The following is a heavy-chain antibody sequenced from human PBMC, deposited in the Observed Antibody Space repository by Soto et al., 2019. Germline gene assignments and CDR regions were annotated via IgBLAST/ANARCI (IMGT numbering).Heavy chain of an antibody. V-gene: IGHV1-18*04. J-gene: IGHJ4*02. CDR2: ISAYSGNT. D-gene: IGHD3-22*01. CDR3: ARDTYYYDSSGYYIAHFDY. Sequence: ASVKVSCKASGYTFTSYGISWVRQAPGQGLEWMGWISAYSGNTNYAQKLQGRVTMTTDTSTSTAYMELRSLRSDDTAVYYCARDTYYYDSSGYYIAHFDYWGQGTLVTVSS. CDR1: GYTFTSYG.